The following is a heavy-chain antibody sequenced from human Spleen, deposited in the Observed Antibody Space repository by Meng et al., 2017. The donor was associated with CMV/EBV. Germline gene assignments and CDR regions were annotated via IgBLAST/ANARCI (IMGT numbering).Heavy chain of an antibody. CDR2: INPNSGGT. J-gene: IGHJ6*02. CDR3: ARAGLGIVIEPRTMPGETYYFSSLDV. V-gene: IGHV1-2*02. CDR1: GYTFTAHY. D-gene: IGHD2/OR15-2a*01. Sequence: ASVKVSCKASGYTFTAHYFHWVRQAPRQGLEWMGWINPNSGGTKYAQNFQGRVTMTRDTSFTTAYMELTSLRSDDTAVYYCARAGLGIVIEPRTMPGETYYFSSLDVWGQGTTVTVSS.